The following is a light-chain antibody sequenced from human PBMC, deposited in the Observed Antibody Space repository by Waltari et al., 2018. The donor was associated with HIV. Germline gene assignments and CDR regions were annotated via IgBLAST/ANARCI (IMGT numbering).Light chain of an antibody. CDR3: CSYTGTTTLI. V-gene: IGLV2-23*02. Sequence: QSALTQPASVSGSPGHSVTISCTGTYRDVGSYNLFSWYQHHPGLAPKLILYDVSKRPSGVSDRFSGSKSGSTATLTSSGLQAEDEASYYCCSYTGTTTLIFGGGTKLTV. CDR1: YRDVGSYNL. CDR2: DVS. J-gene: IGLJ2*01.